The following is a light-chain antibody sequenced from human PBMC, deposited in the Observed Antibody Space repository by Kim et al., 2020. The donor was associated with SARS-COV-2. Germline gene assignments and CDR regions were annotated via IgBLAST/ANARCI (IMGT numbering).Light chain of an antibody. J-gene: IGKJ4*01. V-gene: IGKV3-15*01. CDR1: QSVNNK. Sequence: SVSPGERATLSCGASQSVNNKLAWYQQKPGQAPGLLIFGASTRATGIPARFSGSGSGTEFTLSISSLQSEDFAVYYCQQYNDWPLTFGGGTKLEI. CDR3: QQYNDWPLT. CDR2: GAS.